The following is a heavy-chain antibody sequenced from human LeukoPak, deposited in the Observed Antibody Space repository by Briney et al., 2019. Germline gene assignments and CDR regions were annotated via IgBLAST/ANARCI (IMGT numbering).Heavy chain of an antibody. CDR2: IKSKTHGGTA. J-gene: IGHJ4*02. CDR1: GFTFSHPW. Sequence: GGSLRLSCAASGFTFSHPWMSWVRQAPGKGLEWVGRIKSKTHGGTADYAAPVKGRFTISRDDSKNTLYLQMNSLNSEGTAAYYCAMEDSGARAWGQGTLVTVSS. D-gene: IGHD4-17*01. V-gene: IGHV3-15*01. CDR3: AMEDSGARA.